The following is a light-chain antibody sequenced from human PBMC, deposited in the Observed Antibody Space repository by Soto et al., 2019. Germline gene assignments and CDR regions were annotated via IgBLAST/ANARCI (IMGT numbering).Light chain of an antibody. CDR1: SSDVDNYNN. V-gene: IGLV2-11*01. Sequence: QSVLTQSASVSGSPGQSVTISCTRTSSDVDNYNNVSWYQQHPGKAPKLLIYDVNKRPSGVPYRFSGSKSGNTASLTISGLQAGDEADYYCCSYAGTYTRVFGTGTKVTVL. J-gene: IGLJ1*01. CDR3: CSYAGTYTRV. CDR2: DVN.